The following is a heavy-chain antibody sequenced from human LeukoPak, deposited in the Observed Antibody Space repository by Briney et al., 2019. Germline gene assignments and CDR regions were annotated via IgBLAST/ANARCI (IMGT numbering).Heavy chain of an antibody. D-gene: IGHD3-10*01. CDR1: GGSISNYY. J-gene: IGHJ4*02. CDR2: IYYSGST. V-gene: IGHV4-59*12. Sequence: SETLSLTCTVSGGSISNYYWSWIRRPPGKGLEWIGYIYYSGSTNYNPSLKSRVTISVDTSKNQFSLKLSSVTAADTAVYYCAILSPGSYGRFDYWGQGTLVTVSS. CDR3: AILSPGSYGRFDY.